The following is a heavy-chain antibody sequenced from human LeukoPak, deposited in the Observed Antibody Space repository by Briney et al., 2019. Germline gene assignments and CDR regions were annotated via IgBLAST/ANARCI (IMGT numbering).Heavy chain of an antibody. J-gene: IGHJ6*02. Sequence: GGSLRLSCAASGFTFSSYAMSWVRQAPGKGLEWVSLVSESGGIIQYADSVKGRFTISRDNAKNTMYLQMNSLRAEDTAIYYCAKDLAWNLGAMDVWGQGTTVTASS. CDR3: AKDLAWNLGAMDV. D-gene: IGHD3-16*01. CDR2: VSESGGII. CDR1: GFTFSSYA. V-gene: IGHV3-23*01.